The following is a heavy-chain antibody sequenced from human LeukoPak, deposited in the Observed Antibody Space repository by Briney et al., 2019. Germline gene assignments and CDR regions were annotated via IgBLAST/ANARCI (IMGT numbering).Heavy chain of an antibody. V-gene: IGHV3-23*01. J-gene: IGHJ4*02. D-gene: IGHD2-21*01. CDR1: GFTFSSYA. CDR3: AKDRTFPAPFDY. CDR2: IRGSGGST. Sequence: AGGSLRLSCAAAGFTFSSYAMSWVRQAPGKGLEWGSAIRGSGGSTYYADSVKGRFTISRDNSKNPLYLQMNSLRAEDKAVYYCAKDRTFPAPFDYWGQGTLVTDSS.